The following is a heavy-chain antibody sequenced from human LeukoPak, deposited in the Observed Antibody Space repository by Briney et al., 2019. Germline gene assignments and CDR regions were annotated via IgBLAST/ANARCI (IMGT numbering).Heavy chain of an antibody. CDR3: ARVVGKYISSWYY. V-gene: IGHV4-34*01. CDR2: INDSGST. CDR1: GGSFSRYS. Sequence: SETLSLTCAVYGGSFSRYSWSWIRQPPGKGLEWIGEINDSGSTNYNPSLKGRVTISVDTSKNQFSLKLRSVTAADTAVYYCARVVGKYISSWYYWGQGTLVTVSS. D-gene: IGHD6-13*01. J-gene: IGHJ4*02.